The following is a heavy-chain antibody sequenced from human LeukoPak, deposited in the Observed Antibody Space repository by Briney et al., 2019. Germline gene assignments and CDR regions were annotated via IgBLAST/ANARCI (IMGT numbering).Heavy chain of an antibody. CDR3: ARGYSDSSGIDY. Sequence: GGSLRLSCAASGFTFSSYAMSWVRQAPGKGLEWVANIKQDGNGKYYVDSVKGRFTVSRDNAKNSLYLQMNSLRAEDTAVYYCARGYSDSSGIDYWGQGTLVTSSS. D-gene: IGHD3-22*01. CDR2: IKQDGNGK. CDR1: GFTFSSYA. J-gene: IGHJ4*02. V-gene: IGHV3-7*04.